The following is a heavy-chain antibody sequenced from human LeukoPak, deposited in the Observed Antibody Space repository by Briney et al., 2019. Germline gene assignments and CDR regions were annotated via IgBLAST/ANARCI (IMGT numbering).Heavy chain of an antibody. Sequence: GGSLRLSCAASGFTFSSYAMHWVRQAPGKGLEWVAVISYDGSNKYYADSVKGRFTISRDNSKNTLYLQMNSLRAEDTAVYYCAKDEGVYYDSSGYPIDYWGQGTLVTVSS. D-gene: IGHD3-22*01. V-gene: IGHV3-30*04. CDR2: ISYDGSNK. CDR3: AKDEGVYYDSSGYPIDY. CDR1: GFTFSSYA. J-gene: IGHJ4*02.